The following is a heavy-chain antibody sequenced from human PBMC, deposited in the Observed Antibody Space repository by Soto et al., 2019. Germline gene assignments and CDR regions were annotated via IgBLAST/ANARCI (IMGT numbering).Heavy chain of an antibody. J-gene: IGHJ4*02. CDR1: GFTFSSYA. CDR3: AKPLSIVGVPAAIGY. Sequence: GGSLRLSCAASGFTFSSYAMSWVRQAPGKGLEWVSAISGSGTNTYYADSVKGRFTISRDNSKNTLYLQMNNLRAEDTAVYYCAKPLSIVGVPAAIGYWGQGNLVTVS. V-gene: IGHV3-23*01. D-gene: IGHD2-2*01. CDR2: ISGSGTNT.